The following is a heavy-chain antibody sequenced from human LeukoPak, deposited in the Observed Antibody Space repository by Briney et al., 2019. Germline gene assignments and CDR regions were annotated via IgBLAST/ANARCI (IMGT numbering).Heavy chain of an antibody. CDR3: ARDHSSSWYFYYYYMDV. J-gene: IGHJ6*03. CDR1: GYTLTELS. CDR2: FDPEDGET. Sequence: ASVKVSCKVSGYTLTELSMHWVRQAPGKGLEWMGGFDPEDGETIYAQKFQGRVTMTEDTSTDTAYMELRSLRSDDTAVYYCARDHSSSWYFYYYYMDVWGKGTTVTISS. D-gene: IGHD6-13*01. V-gene: IGHV1-24*01.